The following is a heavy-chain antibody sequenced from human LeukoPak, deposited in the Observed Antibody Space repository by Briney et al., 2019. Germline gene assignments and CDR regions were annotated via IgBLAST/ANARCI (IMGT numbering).Heavy chain of an antibody. CDR2: MNPNSGNT. V-gene: IGHV1-8*01. CDR1: GYTFTSYD. J-gene: IGHJ3*02. Sequence: GASVKVSCKASGYTFTSYDINWVRQATGQGLEWMGWMNPNSGNTGYAQKFQGRVTMTRNTSISTAYMELSRLRSDDTAVYYCARGRDGYNYGVFLAFDIWGQGTMVTVSS. D-gene: IGHD5-24*01. CDR3: ARGRDGYNYGVFLAFDI.